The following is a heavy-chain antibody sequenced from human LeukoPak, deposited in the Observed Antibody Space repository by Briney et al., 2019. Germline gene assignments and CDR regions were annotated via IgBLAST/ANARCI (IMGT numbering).Heavy chain of an antibody. CDR2: IYTSGST. CDR1: GGSISSYY. J-gene: IGHJ4*02. Sequence: SETLSLTCTVSGGSISSYYWSWIRQPAGKGLEWIGRIYTSGSTYYNPSLKSRVTISVDTSKNHFSLKLNSVTAADTAVYYCARHRTTVVTYFDYWGQGTLVSVSS. CDR3: ARHRTTVVTYFDY. V-gene: IGHV4-4*07. D-gene: IGHD4-23*01.